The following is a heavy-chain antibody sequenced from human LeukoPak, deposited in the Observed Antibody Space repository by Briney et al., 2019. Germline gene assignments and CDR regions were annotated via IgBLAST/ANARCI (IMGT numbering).Heavy chain of an antibody. CDR2: INPSGGST. CDR3: ARELGGYDSL. CDR1: GYTFTTYY. J-gene: IGHJ4*02. V-gene: IGHV1-46*01. Sequence: ASVKDSCKASGYTFTTYYIHWVRQAPGQGLEWMGIINPSGGSTRYAQKFQGRVTMTRDTSTSTAYMEVSSLRSEDTAVYYCARELGGYDSLWGQGTLVTVSS. D-gene: IGHD5-12*01.